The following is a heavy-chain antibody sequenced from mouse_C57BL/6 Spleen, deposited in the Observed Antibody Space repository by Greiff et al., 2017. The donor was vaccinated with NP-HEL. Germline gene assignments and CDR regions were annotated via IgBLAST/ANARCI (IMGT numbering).Heavy chain of an antibody. D-gene: IGHD1-1*02. CDR1: GYAFSSSW. CDR3: ARSSLFYYAMDY. Sequence: QVQLQQSGPELVKPGASVKISCTASGYAFSSSWMNWVKQRPGKGLEWIGRIYPGDGDTNYNGKFKGKATLTADKSSSTAYMQLSSLTSEDSAVYFCARSSLFYYAMDYWGQGTSVTVSS. J-gene: IGHJ4*01. CDR2: IYPGDGDT. V-gene: IGHV1-82*01.